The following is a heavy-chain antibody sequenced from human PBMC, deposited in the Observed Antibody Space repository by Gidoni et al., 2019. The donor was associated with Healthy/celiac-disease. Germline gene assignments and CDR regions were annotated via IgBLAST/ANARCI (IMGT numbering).Heavy chain of an antibody. CDR3: AKDRYTAMALRPFDY. V-gene: IGHV3-30*18. CDR1: GSTFSSYG. D-gene: IGHD5-18*01. CDR2: ISYDGSNK. Sequence: QLQLVEAGRGVVQPGRSLRLSCAASGSTFSSYGMHWVRQAPGKGLEWVAVISYDGSNKYYADSVKGRFNISRDNSKNTMYLQMNSLRAEDTAVYYCAKDRYTAMALRPFDYWGQGTLVTVSS. J-gene: IGHJ4*02.